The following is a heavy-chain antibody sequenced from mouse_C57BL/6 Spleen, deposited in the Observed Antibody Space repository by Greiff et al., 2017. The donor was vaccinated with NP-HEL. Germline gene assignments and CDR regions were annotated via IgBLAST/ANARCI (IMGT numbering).Heavy chain of an antibody. Sequence: EVQVVESGGGLVQPKGSLKLSCAASGFSFNTYAMNWVRQAPGKGLEWVARIRSKSNNYATYYADSVKDRFTISRDDSESMLYLQMNNLKTEDTAMYYCVRQNYGFDYWGQGTTLTVSS. CDR2: IRSKSNNYAT. CDR1: GFSFNTYA. V-gene: IGHV10-1*01. D-gene: IGHD1-1*01. J-gene: IGHJ2*01. CDR3: VRQNYGFDY.